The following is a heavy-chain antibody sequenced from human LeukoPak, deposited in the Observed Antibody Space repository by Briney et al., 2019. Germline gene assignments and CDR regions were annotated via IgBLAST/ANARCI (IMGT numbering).Heavy chain of an antibody. D-gene: IGHD1-26*01. CDR3: ARDPGVGARAHYYYMDV. J-gene: IGHJ6*03. CDR1: GGTFSSYA. CDR2: IIPIFGTA. Sequence: GASVKVSCKASGGTFSSYAISWVRQAPGQGLEWMGGIIPIFGTANYAQKFQGRVTITADESTSTAYMELSSLRSEDTAVYYCARDPGVGARAHYYYMDVWGKGTTVTISS. V-gene: IGHV1-69*13.